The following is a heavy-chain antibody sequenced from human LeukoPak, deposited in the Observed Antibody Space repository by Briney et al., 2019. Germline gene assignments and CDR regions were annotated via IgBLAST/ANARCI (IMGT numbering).Heavy chain of an antibody. CDR2: ISYDGSNK. Sequence: GGSLRLSCAASGFTFSSYAMHWVRQAPGKGLEWVAVISYDGSNKYYADSVKGRFTISRDNSKNTLYLQMNSLRAEDTAVYYCASHSSSWYWGQGTLVTVSS. V-gene: IGHV3-30-3*01. J-gene: IGHJ4*02. CDR1: GFTFSSYA. D-gene: IGHD6-13*01. CDR3: ASHSSSWY.